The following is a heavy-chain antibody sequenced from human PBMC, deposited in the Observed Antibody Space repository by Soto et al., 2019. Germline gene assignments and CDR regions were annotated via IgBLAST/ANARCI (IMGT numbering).Heavy chain of an antibody. D-gene: IGHD2-8*01. J-gene: IGHJ5*02. CDR2: ISDSADNI. CDR1: GFTFSDYA. CDR3: VREVGVDFKKYFDP. Sequence: EVQLLESGGGLVQPGGSLRLSCAASGFTFSDYAISWVRLAPGRGLEWVSAISDSADNIYYADSVEGRFTISRDNSKNTLDLQMNSLRAEDSAVYYGVREVGVDFKKYFDPWGQGTQVTVSS. V-gene: IGHV3-23*01.